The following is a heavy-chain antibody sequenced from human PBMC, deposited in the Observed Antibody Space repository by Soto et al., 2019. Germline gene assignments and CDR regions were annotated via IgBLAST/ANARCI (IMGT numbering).Heavy chain of an antibody. Sequence: GGSLRLSCAASGFTFSSYSMNWVRQAPGKGLEWVSSISSSSSYIYYADSVKGRFTISRDNAKNSLYLQMNSLRAEDTAVYYCARGGVDIVVVPAAIDYWGQGTLVTVSS. CDR1: GFTFSSYS. CDR2: ISSSSSYI. CDR3: ARGGVDIVVVPAAIDY. D-gene: IGHD2-2*03. V-gene: IGHV3-21*01. J-gene: IGHJ4*02.